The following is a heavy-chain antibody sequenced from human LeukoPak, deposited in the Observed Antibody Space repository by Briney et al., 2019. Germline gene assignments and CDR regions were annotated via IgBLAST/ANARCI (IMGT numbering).Heavy chain of an antibody. CDR1: GFTFSNYA. J-gene: IGHJ4*02. CDR3: ARDDYDILTGYPLYYFDY. V-gene: IGHV3-30*04. CDR2: ISYDGSNK. Sequence: GGSLRLSCAASGFTFSNYAMHWVRQAPGKGLEWVAVISYDGSNKYYADSVKGRFTNSRDNSKNTLYLQMNSLRAEDTAVYYCARDDYDILTGYPLYYFDYWGQGTLVTVSS. D-gene: IGHD3-9*01.